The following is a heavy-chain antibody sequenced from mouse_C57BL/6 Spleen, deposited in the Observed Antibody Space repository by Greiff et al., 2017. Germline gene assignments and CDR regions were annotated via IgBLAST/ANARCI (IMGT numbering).Heavy chain of an antibody. D-gene: IGHD2-2*01. J-gene: IGHJ3*01. CDR1: GYTFTSYW. V-gene: IGHV1-7*01. CDR3: AREAYGYHSWFAY. CDR2: INPSSGYT. Sequence: QVQLQQSGAELAKPGASVKLSCKASGYTFTSYWMHWVKQRPGQGLEWIGYINPSSGYTKYNQKFKDKATLTADKSSSTAYMQLSSLTYEDSAVYYCAREAYGYHSWFAYWGQGTLVTVSA.